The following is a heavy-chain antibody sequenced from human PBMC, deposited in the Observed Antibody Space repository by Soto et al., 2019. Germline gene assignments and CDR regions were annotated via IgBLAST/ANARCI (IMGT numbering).Heavy chain of an antibody. D-gene: IGHD2-15*01. CDR2: INPKSGDT. Sequence: SVKACCKPSGYIFTDYAIHWVRQAPGQGLEWMGWINPKSGDTNYAQKFQGRVTMTRDTSIRVVYMELSSLRSGDTAVFYCARLLCRGSTCYDGGDNWG. CDR3: ARLLCRGSTCYDGGDN. J-gene: IGHJ4*01. V-gene: IGHV1-2*02. CDR1: GYIFTDYA.